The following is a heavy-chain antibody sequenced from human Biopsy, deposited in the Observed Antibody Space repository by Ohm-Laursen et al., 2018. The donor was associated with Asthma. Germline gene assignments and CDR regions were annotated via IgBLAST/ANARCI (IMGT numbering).Heavy chain of an antibody. CDR3: ARAVDYSHYYGIDV. CDR1: GYTFNSAG. Sequence: SVKVSCNTSGYTFNSAGITWVRQAPGQGLEWMGWIIPMFGTTNYAQKFQGRVTITADESTSTAYMELSSLRSDDTAVYFCARAVDYSHYYGIDVWGQGTTVTVS. CDR2: IIPMFGTT. V-gene: IGHV1-69*13. J-gene: IGHJ6*02. D-gene: IGHD3-10*01.